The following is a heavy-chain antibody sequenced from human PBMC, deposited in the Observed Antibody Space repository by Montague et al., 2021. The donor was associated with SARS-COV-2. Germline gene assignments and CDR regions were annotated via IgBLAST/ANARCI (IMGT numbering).Heavy chain of an antibody. CDR3: ALSLRYFDWADAFDV. J-gene: IGHJ3*01. D-gene: IGHD3-9*01. CDR2: IYISGST. CDR1: GGSIANYF. Sequence: SETLSLTCTASGGSIANYFWSWIRQPPGKGLEWIGYIYISGSTNYNPSLKSRVTMSGDTSNNQFSLKLSSVTAADTAMYYCALSLRYFDWADAFDVWGQGTMVIVSS. V-gene: IGHV4-59*13.